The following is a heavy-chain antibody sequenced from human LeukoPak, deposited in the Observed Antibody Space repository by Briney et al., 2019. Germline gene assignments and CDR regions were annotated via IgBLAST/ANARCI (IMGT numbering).Heavy chain of an antibody. CDR1: GFTFSSYA. V-gene: IGHV3-23*01. J-gene: IGHJ3*02. Sequence: GGSLRLSCAASGFTFSSYAMSWVLQAPGKGLEWVSAISGSGGSTYYADSVKGRFTISRDNSKNTLYLQMNSLRAEDTAVYYCAKVPVFSLTISEVVTDDAFDIWGQGTIVTVSS. CDR3: AKVPVFSLTISEVVTDDAFDI. CDR2: ISGSGGST. D-gene: IGHD3-3*01.